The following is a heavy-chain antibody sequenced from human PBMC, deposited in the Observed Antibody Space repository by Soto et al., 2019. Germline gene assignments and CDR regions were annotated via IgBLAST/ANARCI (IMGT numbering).Heavy chain of an antibody. J-gene: IGHJ4*02. CDR2: IIPILGIA. CDR3: ARDRRYFDWYQPHFDY. CDR1: GGTFSSYT. Sequence: QVQLVQSGAEVKKPGSSVKVSCKASGGTFSSYTISWVRQAPGQGLEWMGRIIPILGIANYAQKFQGRVTITADKSTSTADMELSSLRSEDMAGYYCARDRRYFDWYQPHFDYWGQGTLVTVSS. D-gene: IGHD3-9*01. V-gene: IGHV1-69*08.